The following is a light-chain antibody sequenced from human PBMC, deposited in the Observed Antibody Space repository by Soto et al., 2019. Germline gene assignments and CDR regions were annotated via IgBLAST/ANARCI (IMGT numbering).Light chain of an antibody. CDR2: GAS. Sequence: EIVLTPSPGTLSLSPWEGATLSCRASQSVSSSYIAWYQQRPGQTPSLLIYGASTRATGIPDRFSGSGSGTHFTLTISRLEPGDFAVYYCQHFGGTTFTFGQGTRLENK. CDR1: QSVSSSY. J-gene: IGKJ5*01. CDR3: QHFGGTTFT. V-gene: IGKV3-20*01.